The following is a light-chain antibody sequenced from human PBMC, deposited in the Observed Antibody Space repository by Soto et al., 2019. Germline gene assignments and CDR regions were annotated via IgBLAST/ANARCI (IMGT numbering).Light chain of an antibody. CDR2: AS. J-gene: IGKJ3*01. Sequence: EIVLTQSPGTLSLSPGERATLSCRASESVSDSYLAWYQQKPGQAPRLLIYASSRATGIPDRFSGSGSGTDFTLRISRLEPEDFAVYYCQHYGTSALFGPGTKVEIK. CDR3: QHYGTSAL. V-gene: IGKV3-20*01. CDR1: ESVSDSY.